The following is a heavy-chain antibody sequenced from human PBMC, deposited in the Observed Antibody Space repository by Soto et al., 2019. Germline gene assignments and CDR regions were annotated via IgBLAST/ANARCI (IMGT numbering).Heavy chain of an antibody. V-gene: IGHV1-69*02. CDR3: ASHYYYYMDV. Sequence: GGPVKVSCKASGGTFSSYTISWGRQAPGQGLEWMGRIIPILGIANYAQKFQGRVTITADKSTSTAYMELSSLRSEDTAVYYCASHYYYYMDVWGKGTTVTVSS. J-gene: IGHJ6*03. CDR1: GGTFSSYT. CDR2: IIPILGIA.